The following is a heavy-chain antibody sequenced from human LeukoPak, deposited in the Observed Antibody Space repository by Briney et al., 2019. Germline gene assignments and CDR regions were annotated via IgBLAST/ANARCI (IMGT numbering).Heavy chain of an antibody. CDR2: IPYDGSNK. Sequence: SGGSLRLSCAASGFTFSSYAMHWVRQAPGKGLEWVALIPYDGSNKYYADSVKARFIISRDNSKNTVYLQMNSLRAEDTAVYYCARDLILADSSGSSAHDYWGQGTLVTVSS. CDR1: GFTFSSYA. D-gene: IGHD2-15*01. V-gene: IGHV3-30*04. J-gene: IGHJ4*02. CDR3: ARDLILADSSGSSAHDY.